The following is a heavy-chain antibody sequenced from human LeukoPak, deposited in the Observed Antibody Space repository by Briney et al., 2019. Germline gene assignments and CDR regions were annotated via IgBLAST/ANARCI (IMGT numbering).Heavy chain of an antibody. V-gene: IGHV4-31*03. CDR2: IYYSGST. D-gene: IGHD6-6*01. Sequence: SQTLSLTCTVSGGSISSGGYYWSWIRQHPGKGLEWIGYIYYSGSTYYNPSLKSRVTISVDTSKNQFSLKLSSVTAADTAVYYCARGLHLSPSIAARFAGFWFDPWGQGTLVTVSS. J-gene: IGHJ5*02. CDR1: GGSISSGGYY. CDR3: ARGLHLSPSIAARFAGFWFDP.